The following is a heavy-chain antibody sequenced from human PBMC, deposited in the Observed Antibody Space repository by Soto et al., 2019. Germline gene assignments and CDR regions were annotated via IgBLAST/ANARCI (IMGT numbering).Heavy chain of an antibody. Sequence: SETLSLTCTVSGGSISNYYWSWVRQSPGKGLEWIGYIFYIGTTNYNPSLKSRVTISLDTSKNQFSLKLRSVTAADTAVYYCVRGGGGYGNGTIDYWGQGTQVTVSS. D-gene: IGHD5-18*01. CDR2: IFYIGTT. V-gene: IGHV4-59*01. J-gene: IGHJ4*02. CDR1: GGSISNYY. CDR3: VRGGGGYGNGTIDY.